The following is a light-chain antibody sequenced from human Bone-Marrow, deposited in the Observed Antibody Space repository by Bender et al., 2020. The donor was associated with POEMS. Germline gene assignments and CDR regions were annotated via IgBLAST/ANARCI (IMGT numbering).Light chain of an antibody. Sequence: SYELTQPPSVSVSPGQTARITCSGDALPKHYAYWYQQKPGQAPVLVMCKDSERPLGIPERFSGSSSGTTVTLTISGVQAEDEADYYCQSADSIGTYVIFGGGTKLTVL. V-gene: IGLV3-25*02. CDR1: ALPKHY. CDR3: QSADSIGTYVI. CDR2: KDS. J-gene: IGLJ2*01.